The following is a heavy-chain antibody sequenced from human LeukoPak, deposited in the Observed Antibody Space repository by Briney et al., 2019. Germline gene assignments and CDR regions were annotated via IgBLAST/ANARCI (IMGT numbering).Heavy chain of an antibody. V-gene: IGHV3-7*01. J-gene: IGHJ4*02. CDR3: AKGRYYPKDFFDY. CDR1: GFTFTTYW. Sequence: PGGSLRLSCTASGFTFTTYWMSWVRQAPGKGLEWVANIHQDVSEKHYVDSVKGRFTISRDNSKNTVYLQMNSLRAEDTAVYYCAKGRYYPKDFFDYWGQGTLVTVSS. D-gene: IGHD3-10*01. CDR2: IHQDVSEK.